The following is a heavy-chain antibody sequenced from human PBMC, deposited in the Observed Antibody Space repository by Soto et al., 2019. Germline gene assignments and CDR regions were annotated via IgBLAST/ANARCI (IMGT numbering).Heavy chain of an antibody. J-gene: IGHJ4*02. CDR1: GYTFTSYA. D-gene: IGHD3-3*01. CDR3: VREVEIFGVVIMNY. Sequence: GASVKVSCKASGYTFTSYAMHWVRQAPGQRLEWMGWINAGNGNTKYSQKFQGRVTITRDTSASTAYMELRSLRSEDTAVYYCVREVEIFGVVIMNYWGQGTLVTVSS. CDR2: INAGNGNT. V-gene: IGHV1-3*01.